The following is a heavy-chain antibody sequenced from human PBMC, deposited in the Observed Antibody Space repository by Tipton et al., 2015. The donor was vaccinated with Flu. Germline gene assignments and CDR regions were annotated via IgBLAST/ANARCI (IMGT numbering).Heavy chain of an antibody. CDR1: GGSTGSGGDY. Sequence: TLSLTCTVSGGSTGSGGDYWSWIRQHPGKGLEWIGSIYYSGSTYYNPSLESRLSISVDTSKNQFSLKLISMTAADAAVYYCARDQGFGGGLTYDYYAMDVWGQGTTVTVSS. CDR2: IYYSGST. CDR3: ARDQGFGGGLTYDYYAMDV. J-gene: IGHJ6*02. V-gene: IGHV4-31*03. D-gene: IGHD3-10*01.